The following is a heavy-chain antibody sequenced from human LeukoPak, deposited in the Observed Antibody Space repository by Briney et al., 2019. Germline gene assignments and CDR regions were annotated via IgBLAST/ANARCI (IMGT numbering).Heavy chain of an antibody. CDR1: GFTFSSQW. J-gene: IGHJ4*02. D-gene: IGHD4-23*01. V-gene: IGHV3-7*01. Sequence: GGSLRLSCAASGFTFSSQWMSWVRQAPGKGLEWVANIKQDGSEKYYVDSVKGRFTISRDNAKNSLYLQMNSLRDEDTAVYYCARGRLYGGTAAVDYWGQGTLVTVSS. CDR3: ARGRLYGGTAAVDY. CDR2: IKQDGSEK.